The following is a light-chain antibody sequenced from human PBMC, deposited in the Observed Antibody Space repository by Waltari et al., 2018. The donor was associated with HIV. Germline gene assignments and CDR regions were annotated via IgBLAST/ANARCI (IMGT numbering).Light chain of an antibody. Sequence: DIQMTQSPSSLSASVGDRVTITCRASQSISSYLNWYQPKPGKAPNLLIYAASSLQSGVPSRFSGSGSGTDFTLTISSRQPEDFATYYCQQSYSTPRTFGQGTKLEIK. CDR1: QSISSY. CDR3: QQSYSTPRT. J-gene: IGKJ2*01. CDR2: AAS. V-gene: IGKV1-39*01.